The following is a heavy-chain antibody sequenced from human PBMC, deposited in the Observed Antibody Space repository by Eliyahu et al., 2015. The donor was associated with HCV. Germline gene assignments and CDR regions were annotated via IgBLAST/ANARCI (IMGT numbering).Heavy chain of an antibody. CDR3: GKDPSSMTPGY. V-gene: IGHV3-23*01. D-gene: IGHD6-6*01. CDR1: GFPFXNYA. J-gene: IGHJ4*02. CDR2: XNGRGYDT. Sequence: DVRLLESGGGLVQPGGSLRLSCXAFGFPFXNYALYWVRQAPGKGLEWVXSXNGRGYDTYYADSVKGRFTISRDNSRNTLFLQMRGLRAEDTALYYCGKDPSSMTPGYWGQGTLVTVSS.